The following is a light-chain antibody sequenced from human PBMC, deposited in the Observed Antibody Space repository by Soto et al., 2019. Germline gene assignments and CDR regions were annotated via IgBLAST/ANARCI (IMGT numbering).Light chain of an antibody. CDR3: QQYNNWPPFT. V-gene: IGKV3-15*01. CDR2: GAS. J-gene: IGKJ3*01. CDR1: QSVSSN. Sequence: EIVMTQSPATLSVSPGESATLSCRASQSVSSNLAWYQQKPGQAPRLLIYGASTGATGIPARFSGSGSGTEFTLTISSLQSEDFAVYYCQQYNNWPPFTFGPGTKVDIK.